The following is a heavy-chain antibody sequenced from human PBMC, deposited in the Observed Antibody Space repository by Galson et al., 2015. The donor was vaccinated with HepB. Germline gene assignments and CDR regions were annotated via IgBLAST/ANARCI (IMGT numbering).Heavy chain of an antibody. CDR2: IIPIFGTA. J-gene: IGHJ4*02. Sequence: ISWVRQAPGQGLEWMGGIIPIFGTANYAQKFQGRVTITADESTSTAYMELSSLRSEDTAVYYCASLNSNDGIGVALGYFDYWGQGTLVTVSS. CDR3: ASLNSNDGIGVALGYFDY. D-gene: IGHD1-1*01. V-gene: IGHV1-69*01.